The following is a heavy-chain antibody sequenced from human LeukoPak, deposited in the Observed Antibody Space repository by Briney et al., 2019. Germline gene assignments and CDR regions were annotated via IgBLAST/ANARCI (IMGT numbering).Heavy chain of an antibody. V-gene: IGHV1-8*01. CDR2: MNPNSGNT. J-gene: IGHJ5*02. Sequence: ASVKVSCKASGYTFTNIHWVRQAPGQGLEWMGWMNPNSGNTGYAQKFQGRVTMTRNTSISTAYMELSSLRSEDTAVYYCARDNSVEDTAWWFDPWGQGTLVTVSS. CDR3: ARDNSVEDTAWWFDP. CDR1: GYTFTN. D-gene: IGHD4-23*01.